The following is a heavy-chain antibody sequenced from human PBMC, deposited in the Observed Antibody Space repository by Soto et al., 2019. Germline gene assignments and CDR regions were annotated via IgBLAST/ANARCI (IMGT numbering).Heavy chain of an antibody. Sequence: EVQLLESGGGLVQPGGSLRLSCAASGFTFSSSAMTWVRQAPGKGLEWVSTISDSGGSPYYADSVKGRFTISRDNSKNTLYLQMNSLRAEDTAVYYCAKSYCSSISCYEDFRKWFDPWGQGTLVTVSS. J-gene: IGHJ5*02. CDR1: GFTFSSSA. D-gene: IGHD2-2*01. V-gene: IGHV3-23*01. CDR2: ISDSGGSP. CDR3: AKSYCSSISCYEDFRKWFDP.